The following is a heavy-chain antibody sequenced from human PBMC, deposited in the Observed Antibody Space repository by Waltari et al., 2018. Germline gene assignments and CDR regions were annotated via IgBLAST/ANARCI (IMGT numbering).Heavy chain of an antibody. V-gene: IGHV3-15*01. Sequence: EVHLVESGGGLVKPGGSLRLSCAGSGFTVTNAWMNWVRQDPGKGMEGGCLIKSNTDGGTIDHAAPVKGRFTISRDDSKNTLYLQMNSLKTEDTALYYCTTERDGSHEHWGQGTLVTVSS. CDR1: GFTVTNAW. CDR3: TTERDGSHEH. J-gene: IGHJ4*02. D-gene: IGHD6-19*01. CDR2: IKSNTDGGTI.